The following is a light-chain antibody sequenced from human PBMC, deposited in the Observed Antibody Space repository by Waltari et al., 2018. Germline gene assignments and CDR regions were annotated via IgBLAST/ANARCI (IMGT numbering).Light chain of an antibody. V-gene: IGLV1-44*01. CDR2: SNN. CDR3: AAWDDSLNGPL. Sequence: QSVLTQPPSASGTPGQRVTISCSGSSSNIGSNTVNWYQQLPGTAPKLLIYSNNQRPSGDPDRFSGSKSGTSASLAISGLQSEDEADYYCAAWDDSLNGPLFGGGTKLTVL. CDR1: SSNIGSNT. J-gene: IGLJ2*01.